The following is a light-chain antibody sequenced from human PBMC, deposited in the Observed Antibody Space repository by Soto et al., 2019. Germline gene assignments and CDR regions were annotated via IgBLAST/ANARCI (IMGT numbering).Light chain of an antibody. CDR2: EVN. CDR1: SSDVGAYNS. CDR3: SSYAGSSNV. V-gene: IGLV2-8*01. Sequence: QSALAQPASVSGSPGQSVTISCTGTSSDVGAYNSVSWYQQHPDKAPQLMIYEVNKRPSGVPDRFSGSKSGNTASLTVSGLQAEDEADYYCSSYAGSSNVFGTGTKLTVL. J-gene: IGLJ1*01.